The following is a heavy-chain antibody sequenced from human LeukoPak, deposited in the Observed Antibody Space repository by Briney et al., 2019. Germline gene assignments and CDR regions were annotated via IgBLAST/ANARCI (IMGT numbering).Heavy chain of an antibody. CDR1: GFTFDDYA. Sequence: GGSLRLSWAASGFTFDDYAMHWVRQAPGKGLEWVSGISWNSGSIGYADSVKGRFTISRDNAKNSLYLQMNSLRAEDTALYYCAKGYSSGWWGAGDYWGQGTLVTVSS. CDR2: ISWNSGSI. V-gene: IGHV3-9*01. D-gene: IGHD6-19*01. CDR3: AKGYSSGWWGAGDY. J-gene: IGHJ4*02.